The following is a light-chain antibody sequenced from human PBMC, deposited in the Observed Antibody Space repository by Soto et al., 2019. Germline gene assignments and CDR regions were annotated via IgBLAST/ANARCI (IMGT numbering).Light chain of an antibody. Sequence: EIVLTRSPVALSLSPGERATLSCRASQSSTSTYLAWYQQKPGQAPRLLIYGASSRATGIPDRFSGDGSGTDFTLTINRLEPEDFAVYYCQQYSSSPWTFGQGTKVDIK. V-gene: IGKV3-20*01. J-gene: IGKJ1*01. CDR3: QQYSSSPWT. CDR1: QSSTSTY. CDR2: GAS.